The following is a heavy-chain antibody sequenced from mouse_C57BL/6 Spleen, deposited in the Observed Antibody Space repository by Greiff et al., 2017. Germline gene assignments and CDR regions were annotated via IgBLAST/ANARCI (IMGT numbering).Heavy chain of an antibody. CDR3: AREGLLLY. CDR1: GYTFTSYW. V-gene: IGHV1-50*01. Sequence: QVQLQQPGAELVKPGASVKLSCKASGYTFTSYWMQWVKQRPGQGLEWIGEIDPSDSYTNYNQKFKGKATLTVDTSSSTAYMQLSSLTSEDSAVYYCAREGLLLYWGQGTTLTVAS. CDR2: IDPSDSYT. J-gene: IGHJ2*01. D-gene: IGHD2-3*01.